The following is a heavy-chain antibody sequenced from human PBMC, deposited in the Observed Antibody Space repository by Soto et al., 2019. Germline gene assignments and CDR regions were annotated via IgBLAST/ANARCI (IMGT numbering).Heavy chain of an antibody. CDR1: GGTFSSYT. Sequence: QVQLVQSGAEVKKPGSSVKVSCKASGGTFSSYTISWVRQAPGQGLEWLGRIIPIRGIANYAQKFQGRVTIPADKSTSTAYMELSSLRSEDTAVYYCGSSVPAAMLGYWGQGTLVTVSS. CDR3: GSSVPAAMLGY. CDR2: IIPIRGIA. V-gene: IGHV1-69*02. J-gene: IGHJ4*02. D-gene: IGHD2-2*01.